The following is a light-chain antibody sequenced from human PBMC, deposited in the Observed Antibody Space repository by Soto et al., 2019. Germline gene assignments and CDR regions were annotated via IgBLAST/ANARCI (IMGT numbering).Light chain of an antibody. J-gene: IGKJ1*01. CDR2: AAS. Sequence: EIVLTQSPGTPSLSPGERATLSCRASQSVGSGHLAWYQQKPGQTPRLLIYAASTRATGIPDRFSGSGSGTDFTLTISRLEPVDFAVYYCQHFGDSPLWAFGQGTEVEIK. V-gene: IGKV3-20*01. CDR1: QSVGSGH. CDR3: QHFGDSPLWA.